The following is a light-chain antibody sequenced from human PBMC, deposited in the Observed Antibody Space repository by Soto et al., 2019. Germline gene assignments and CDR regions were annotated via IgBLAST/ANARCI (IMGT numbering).Light chain of an antibody. CDR3: QQYYSFWT. CDR1: RSVDKW. J-gene: IGKJ1*01. CDR2: EAS. V-gene: IGKV1-5*02. Sequence: DIQMTQSPSTLSASLGDRVTIVCRASRSVDKWLAWYQQKSGKAPKLLIYEASNLQSGVPSRFGGSGSGTEFTLTINKLQPDDVGNYYCQQYYSFWTFGQGTTVEIK.